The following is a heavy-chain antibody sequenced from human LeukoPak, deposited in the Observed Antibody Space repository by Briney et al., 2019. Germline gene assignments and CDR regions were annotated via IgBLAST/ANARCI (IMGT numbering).Heavy chain of an antibody. CDR1: GYSISSGYY. CDR2: IYHSGGT. Sequence: SETLSLTCAVSGYSISSGYYWGWIRQPPGKGLEWIGSIYHSGGTYYNPSLKSRVTISVDTSKNQFSLKLSSVTAADTAVYYCARMEMAIDYWGQGTLVTVPS. D-gene: IGHD5-24*01. V-gene: IGHV4-38-2*01. CDR3: ARMEMAIDY. J-gene: IGHJ4*02.